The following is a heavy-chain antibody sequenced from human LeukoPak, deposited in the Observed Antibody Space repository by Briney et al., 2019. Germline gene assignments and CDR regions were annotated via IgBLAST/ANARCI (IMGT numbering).Heavy chain of an antibody. CDR3: AKDYSKTSYYGSGTYYRPNWFDP. Sequence: PGGSLRLSCAASGFTFSSYAMHWVRQAPGKGLEWVAFIRYDGSNKYYADSVKGRFTISRDNSKNTLYLQMNSLRAEDTAVYYCAKDYSKTSYYGSGTYYRPNWFDPWGQGTLVTVSS. J-gene: IGHJ5*02. CDR1: GFTFSSYA. CDR2: IRYDGSNK. D-gene: IGHD3-10*01. V-gene: IGHV3-30*02.